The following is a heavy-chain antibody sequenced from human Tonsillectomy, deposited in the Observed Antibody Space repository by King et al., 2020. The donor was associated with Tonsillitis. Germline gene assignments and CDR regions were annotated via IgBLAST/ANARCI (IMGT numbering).Heavy chain of an antibody. J-gene: IGHJ4*02. CDR3: ARKGLRNNDILTGFFDF. CDR1: GYNFNSYW. D-gene: IGHD3-9*01. Sequence: DVQLVESGLEVKKPGESLKISCQGSGYNFNSYWIGWVRQMPGKGLEWMGIIYPGDSESRHSPSFQGQVTISVDKSISTAYLQWRSLKASDSAMYYCARKGLRNNDILTGFFDFWGRGTLVTVSS. CDR2: IYPGDSES. V-gene: IGHV5-51*01.